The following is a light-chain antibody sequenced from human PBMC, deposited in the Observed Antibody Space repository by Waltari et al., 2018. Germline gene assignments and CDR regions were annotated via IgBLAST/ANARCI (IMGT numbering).Light chain of an antibody. CDR2: GAS. CDR3: QDSAT. J-gene: IGKJ1*01. CDR1: QTVTGSY. V-gene: IGKV3-20*01. Sequence: EIVLTQSPGNLSLSPGERATLSCRASQTVTGSYLAWYQQKPGQAPRLLIYGASIRATGIPDRFSGSGSGTDFTLTISRLEPEDFAVYYCQDSATFGQGTKVEIK.